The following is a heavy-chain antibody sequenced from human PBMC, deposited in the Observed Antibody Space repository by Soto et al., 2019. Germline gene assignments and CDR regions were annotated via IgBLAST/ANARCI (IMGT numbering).Heavy chain of an antibody. Sequence: QVPLVESGGGVVQPGRSLRLSCAASGFTFSSYAMHWVRQAPGKGLEWVAVISYDGSNKYYADSVKGRFTISRDNSKNTLYLQMNSLRAEDTAVYYCARPSPSMITFENDVWGQGTTVTVSS. CDR2: ISYDGSNK. CDR1: GFTFSSYA. V-gene: IGHV3-30-3*01. CDR3: ARPSPSMITFENDV. D-gene: IGHD3-16*01. J-gene: IGHJ6*02.